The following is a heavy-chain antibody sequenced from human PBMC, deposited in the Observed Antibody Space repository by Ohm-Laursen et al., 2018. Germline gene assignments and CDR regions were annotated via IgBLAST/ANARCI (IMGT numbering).Heavy chain of an antibody. Sequence: SLRLSCSASGFSFSSYWMTWARQAPGKGLEWVATIELGGSETYYVDSVKGRFSISRDDARNSLYLQLNTLRAEDTVVYYCARATKGAFDFWGQGTMVTVSS. V-gene: IGHV3-7*01. CDR2: IELGGSET. CDR3: ARATKGAFDF. CDR1: GFSFSSYW. J-gene: IGHJ3*01.